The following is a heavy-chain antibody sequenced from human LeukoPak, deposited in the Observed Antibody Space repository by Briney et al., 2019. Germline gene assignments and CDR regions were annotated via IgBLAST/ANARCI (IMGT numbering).Heavy chain of an antibody. J-gene: IGHJ4*02. D-gene: IGHD3-9*01. V-gene: IGHV4-38-2*02. Sequence: PSETLSLTCTVSGYSISSGYYWGWIRQPPGKGLEWIGSIYHSGSTYYNPSLKSRVTISVDTSKNQFSLKLSSVTAADTAVYYCARDPTGRYYFDYWGQGTLVTVSS. CDR2: IYHSGST. CDR3: ARDPTGRYYFDY. CDR1: GYSISSGYY.